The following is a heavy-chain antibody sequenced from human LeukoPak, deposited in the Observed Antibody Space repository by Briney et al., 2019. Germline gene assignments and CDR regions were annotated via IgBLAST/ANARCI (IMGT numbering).Heavy chain of an antibody. CDR1: GYTFTNYD. V-gene: IGHV1-8*01. J-gene: IGHJ5*02. Sequence: ASVKVSFKTSGYTFTNYDINWVRQATGQGLEWMGWMNPNSGNTGYAQKFQGRGTITRNTSISTAYMELSSLRSEDTAVYYCTRPHCSSTDCHPPEWFDPWGQGTLVTVSS. CDR3: TRPHCSSTDCHPPEWFDP. CDR2: MNPNSGNT. D-gene: IGHD2-2*01.